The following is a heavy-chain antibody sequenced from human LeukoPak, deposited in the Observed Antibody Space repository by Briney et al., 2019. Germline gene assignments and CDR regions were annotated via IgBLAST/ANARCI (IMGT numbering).Heavy chain of an antibody. CDR2: INPSGGST. D-gene: IGHD6-19*01. Sequence: GASVKVSCKAPGYTFTSYYMHWVRQAPGQGLEWMGIINPSGGSTSYAQKFQGRVTMTRDTSTSTVYMELSSLRSEDTAVYYCARGSSSGWYSGFIGTHQNWFDPWGQGTLVTVSS. V-gene: IGHV1-46*03. CDR1: GYTFTSYY. J-gene: IGHJ5*02. CDR3: ARGSSSGWYSGFIGTHQNWFDP.